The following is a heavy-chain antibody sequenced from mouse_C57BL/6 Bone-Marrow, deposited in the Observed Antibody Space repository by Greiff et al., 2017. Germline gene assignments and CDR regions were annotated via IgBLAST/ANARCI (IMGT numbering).Heavy chain of an antibody. J-gene: IGHJ3*01. V-gene: IGHV5-17*01. Sequence: EVMLVESGGGLVKPGGSLKLSCAASGFTFSDYGMHWVRQAPEKGLEWVAYISSGSSTIYYADTVKGSFTISRDNAKNTLFLQMTSLRSEDTAMYYCARGEYGSSFAYWGQGTLVTVSA. CDR3: ARGEYGSSFAY. D-gene: IGHD1-1*01. CDR2: ISSGSSTI. CDR1: GFTFSDYG.